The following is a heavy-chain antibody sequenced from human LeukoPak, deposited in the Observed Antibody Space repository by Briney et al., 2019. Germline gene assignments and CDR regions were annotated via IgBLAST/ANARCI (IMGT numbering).Heavy chain of an antibody. CDR2: ISYDGSNK. CDR1: GFAFSSYA. D-gene: IGHD2-8*01. V-gene: IGHV3-30-3*01. CDR3: ARVFALMVYAADY. Sequence: GGSLRLSCAASGFAFSSYAMHWVRQAPGKGLEWVAVISYDGSNKYYADSVKGRFTISRDNSKNTLYLQMNSLRAEDTAVYYCARVFALMVYAADYWGQGTLVTVSS. J-gene: IGHJ4*02.